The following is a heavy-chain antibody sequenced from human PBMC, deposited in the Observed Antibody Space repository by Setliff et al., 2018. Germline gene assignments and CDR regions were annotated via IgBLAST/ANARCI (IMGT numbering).Heavy chain of an antibody. CDR1: GFTFRTYS. CDR2: ISPDSIYI. D-gene: IGHD3-16*01. CDR3: AGDPPGPHLVYTY. V-gene: IGHV3-21*04. J-gene: IGHJ4*02. Sequence: LRLSCVASGFTFRTYSMHWVRQAPGKGLEWVSSISPDSIYIYYADSVKGRFTISRDNSKNTLYLQMNGLRAEDTAIYYCAGDPPGPHLVYTYWGQGALVTVSS.